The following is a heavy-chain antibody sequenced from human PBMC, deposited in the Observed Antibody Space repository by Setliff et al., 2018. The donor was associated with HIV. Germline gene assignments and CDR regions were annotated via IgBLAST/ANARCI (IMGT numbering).Heavy chain of an antibody. CDR1: GGSINNYY. Sequence: SETLSLTCTVSGGSINNYYWSWIRQPPGKGLEWIGYIYYSGSTNYNPSLKSRVTISLDTSKNQFSLRLTPVTAADTAVYYCARYLFCGGDCYSGFDYWGQGTLVTVSS. CDR3: ARYLFCGGDCYSGFDY. V-gene: IGHV4-59*01. CDR2: IYYSGST. J-gene: IGHJ4*02. D-gene: IGHD2-21*02.